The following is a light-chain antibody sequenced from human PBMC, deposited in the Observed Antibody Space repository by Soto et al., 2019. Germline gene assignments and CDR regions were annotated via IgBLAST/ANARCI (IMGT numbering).Light chain of an antibody. Sequence: EIVLTRSPGTLFLSPGERVHPSCRARQSVNSSYLAWYQNKPGQAPRLXLYGASTRATGVPARFSGSGSGTEFTLTISSLQPEDFAAYYCQQYNNWPPETFGQGTKVDI. J-gene: IGKJ1*01. V-gene: IGKV3-15*01. CDR2: GAS. CDR3: QQYNNWPPET. CDR1: QSVNSSY.